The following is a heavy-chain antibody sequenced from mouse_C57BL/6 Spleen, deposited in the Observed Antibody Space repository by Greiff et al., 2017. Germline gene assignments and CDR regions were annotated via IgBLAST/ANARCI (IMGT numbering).Heavy chain of an antibody. Sequence: QVQLQQSGAELVKPGASVKLSCKASGYTFTEYTIHWVKQRSGQGLEWIGWFYPGSGSIKYNEKFKDKATLTADKSSSTVYMELSRLTSEDSAVYFCARHEEIYYGYDDYAMDCWGQGTSVTVSS. J-gene: IGHJ4*01. D-gene: IGHD2-2*01. V-gene: IGHV1-62-2*01. CDR3: ARHEEIYYGYDDYAMDC. CDR1: GYTFTEYT. CDR2: FYPGSGSI.